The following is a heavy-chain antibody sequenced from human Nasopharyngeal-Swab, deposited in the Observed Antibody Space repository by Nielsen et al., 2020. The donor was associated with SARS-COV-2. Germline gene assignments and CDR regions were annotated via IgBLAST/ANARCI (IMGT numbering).Heavy chain of an antibody. CDR1: GYTLTELS. Sequence: ASVKVSCKVSGYTLTELSMHWVRQAPGKGLEWMGGFDPEDGETIYAQKFQGRVTMTEDTSTDTAYMELSSLRSEDTAVYYCARVPGGGSGSYYRRDGPFDAFDIWGQGTMVTVSS. CDR2: FDPEDGET. CDR3: ARVPGGGSGSYYRRDGPFDAFDI. J-gene: IGHJ3*02. V-gene: IGHV1-24*01. D-gene: IGHD3-10*01.